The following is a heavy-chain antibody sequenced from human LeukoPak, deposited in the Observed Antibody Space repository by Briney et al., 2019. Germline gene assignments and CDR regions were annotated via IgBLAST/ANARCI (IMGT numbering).Heavy chain of an antibody. CDR2: ISSSGSTI. Sequence: GGSLRLSCAASGFTFSSYEMNWVRQAPGKGLEWVSYISSSGSTIYYADSVKGRFTISRDNAKNSLYLQMNSLRAEDTAVYYCAKDPRVTSYYDILTGYLTPPENNWFDPWGQGTLVTVSS. CDR3: AKDPRVTSYYDILTGYLTPPENNWFDP. V-gene: IGHV3-48*03. D-gene: IGHD3-9*01. CDR1: GFTFSSYE. J-gene: IGHJ5*02.